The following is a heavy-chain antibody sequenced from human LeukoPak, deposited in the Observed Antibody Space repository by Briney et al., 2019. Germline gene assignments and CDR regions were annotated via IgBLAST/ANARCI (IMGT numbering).Heavy chain of an antibody. V-gene: IGHV3-11*04. Sequence: GGSLRLSCAASGFTFSDYYMSWIRQAPGKGLEWVSYISSSGSTIYYADSVRGRFTISRDNAKNSLYLQMNSLRAEDTAVYYCGRMDYYDSSGYPPVDIWGQGTMVTVSS. D-gene: IGHD3-22*01. CDR1: GFTFSDYY. J-gene: IGHJ3*02. CDR2: ISSSGSTI. CDR3: GRMDYYDSSGYPPVDI.